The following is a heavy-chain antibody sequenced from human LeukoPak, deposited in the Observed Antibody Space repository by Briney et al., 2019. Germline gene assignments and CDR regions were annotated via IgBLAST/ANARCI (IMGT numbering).Heavy chain of an antibody. CDR3: ARSGSGFQYYYYYVDV. D-gene: IGHD3-10*01. Sequence: ASVKVSCKASGYTFTSYGISWVRQAPGQGLEWMGWISAYNGNTNYAQKLQGRVTMTTDTSTSTAYMELRSLRSDNTAVYYCARSGSGFQYYYYYVDVWGKGTTVTVSS. CDR1: GYTFTSYG. CDR2: ISAYNGNT. V-gene: IGHV1-18*01. J-gene: IGHJ6*03.